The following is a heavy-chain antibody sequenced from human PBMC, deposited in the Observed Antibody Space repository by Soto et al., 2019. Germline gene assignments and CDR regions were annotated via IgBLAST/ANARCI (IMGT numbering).Heavy chain of an antibody. V-gene: IGHV3-23*01. D-gene: IGHD2-15*01. CDR1: GFTFSSYA. J-gene: IGHJ2*01. CDR3: AKDPYVDYCSGGSCYYGYFDL. CDR2: ISGSGGST. Sequence: EVQLLESGGGLVQPGGSLRLSCAASGFTFSSYAMSWVRQAPGKGLEWVSAISGSGGSTYYADSVKGRFTISRDNSKNTLYLQMNSLRAEDTAVYYCAKDPYVDYCSGGSCYYGYFDLWGRGTLVTVSS.